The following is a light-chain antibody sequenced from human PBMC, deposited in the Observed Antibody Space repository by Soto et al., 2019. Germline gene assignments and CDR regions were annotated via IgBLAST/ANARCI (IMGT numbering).Light chain of an antibody. CDR1: SSDVGGYTY. CDR3: SSYTATSTLEV. Sequence: QSALTQPASLSGSPGQSITISCTGTSSDVGGYTYVSWYQQHPGKAPKLLIYEVSNRPSGVSNRFSGSKSGNTASLTISGLQAEDEADYYCSSYTATSTLEVFGTGTQLTVL. J-gene: IGLJ1*01. V-gene: IGLV2-14*01. CDR2: EVS.